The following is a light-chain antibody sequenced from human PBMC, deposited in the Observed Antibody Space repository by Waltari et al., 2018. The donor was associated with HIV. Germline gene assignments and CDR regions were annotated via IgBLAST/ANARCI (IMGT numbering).Light chain of an antibody. CDR3: CSYAGSYPHVV. Sequence: QSALTQPRSVSGSPGQSVTISCTGTSSDVGGYNYVSWYQQHPGKAPKLMIYDVSTRPSGVPDRFSGSKSGNTASLTISGLQAEDEADYYCCSYAGSYPHVVFGGGTKLTVL. J-gene: IGLJ2*01. V-gene: IGLV2-11*01. CDR2: DVS. CDR1: SSDVGGYNY.